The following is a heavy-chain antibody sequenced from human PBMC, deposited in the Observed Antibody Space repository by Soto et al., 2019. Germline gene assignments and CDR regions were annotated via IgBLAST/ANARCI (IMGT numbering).Heavy chain of an antibody. CDR1: GGSFSGHS. CDR3: ARDAIAVRPGWFDP. CDR2: INHSGRV. V-gene: IGHV4-34*01. J-gene: IGHJ5*02. D-gene: IGHD6-6*01. Sequence: SETLSLTCAVYGGSFSGHSWTWIRQSPGKGLEWIGDINHSGRVNYSPSLKSRVTISLDTSKNQFSLNLSAVTAADTAVYYCARDAIAVRPGWFDPWGQGTLVTVSS.